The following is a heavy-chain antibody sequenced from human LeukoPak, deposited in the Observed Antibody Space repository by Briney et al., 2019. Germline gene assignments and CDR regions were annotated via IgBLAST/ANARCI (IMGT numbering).Heavy chain of an antibody. CDR1: GYTFTSYA. V-gene: IGHV1-2*02. Sequence: ASVKVSCKASGYTFTSYAMNWVRQAPGQGLEWMGWINPNSGGTNYAQKFQGRVTMTRDTSISTAYMELSRLRSDDTAVYYCARVMSSSCTNGVCYIQGYFDYWGQGTLVTVSS. CDR2: INPNSGGT. J-gene: IGHJ4*02. CDR3: ARVMSSSCTNGVCYIQGYFDY. D-gene: IGHD2-8*01.